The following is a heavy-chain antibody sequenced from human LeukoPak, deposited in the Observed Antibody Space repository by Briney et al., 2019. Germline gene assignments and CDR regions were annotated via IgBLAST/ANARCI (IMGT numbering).Heavy chain of an antibody. CDR3: ARFAHCGGDCFYFDY. V-gene: IGHV3-21*01. J-gene: IGHJ4*02. CDR2: ISTNIGYT. D-gene: IGHD2-21*01. CDR1: AFTFSAYK. Sequence: GGSLRLSCAASAFTFSAYKMAWVRQAPGKGLEWVSYISTNIGYTYYADSVKGRFIISRDNAENSLSLQMDSLRADDTAVYYCARFAHCGGDCFYFDYWGQGTLVTVSS.